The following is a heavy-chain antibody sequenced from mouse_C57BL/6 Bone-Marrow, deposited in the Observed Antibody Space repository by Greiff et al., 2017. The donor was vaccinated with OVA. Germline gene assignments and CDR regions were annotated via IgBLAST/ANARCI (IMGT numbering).Heavy chain of an antibody. CDR3: ARRCDWYFDV. V-gene: IGHV1-54*01. Sequence: QVQLQQSGAELVRPGTSVKVSCKASGYAFTNYLIEWVKQRPGQGLEWIGVINPGSGGTNYNEKFKGKATLTADKSSSTAYMQLSSLTSEDSAVYFCARRCDWYFDVWGTGTTVTVSS. CDR1: GYAFTNYL. J-gene: IGHJ1*03. D-gene: IGHD3-3*01. CDR2: INPGSGGT.